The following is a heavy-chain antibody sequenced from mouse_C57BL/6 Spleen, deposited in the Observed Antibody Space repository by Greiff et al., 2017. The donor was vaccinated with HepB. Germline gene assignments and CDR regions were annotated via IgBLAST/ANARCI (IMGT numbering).Heavy chain of an antibody. CDR3: TSYCYGSLPDY. V-gene: IGHV14-1*01. CDR2: IDPEDGDT. J-gene: IGHJ2*01. D-gene: IGHD1-1*01. Sequence: VQLQQSGAELVRPGASVKLSCTASGFNIKDYYMHWVKQRPEQGLEWIGRIDPEDGDTEYAPKFQGKATMTADTSSNTAYLQLSSLTSEDTAVYYCTSYCYGSLPDYWGQGTTLTVSS. CDR1: GFNIKDYY.